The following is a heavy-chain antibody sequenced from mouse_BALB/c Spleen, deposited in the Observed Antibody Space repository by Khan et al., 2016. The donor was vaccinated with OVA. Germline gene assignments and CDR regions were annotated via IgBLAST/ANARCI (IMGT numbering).Heavy chain of an antibody. V-gene: IGHV1S134*01. D-gene: IGHD2-14*01. Sequence: VQLQQSGAELGRPGSSVKLSCKTSGFTFTSYGIKWVRQRPGQGLEWIGYIYPGNGYTVYNEQFQGKATLTSDTSSSTAYMQLTSLTSEDSAIYCCAAAYYRNYFDYWGQGTTLTVSS. CDR3: AAAYYRNYFDY. CDR1: GFTFTSYG. CDR2: IYPGNGYT. J-gene: IGHJ2*01.